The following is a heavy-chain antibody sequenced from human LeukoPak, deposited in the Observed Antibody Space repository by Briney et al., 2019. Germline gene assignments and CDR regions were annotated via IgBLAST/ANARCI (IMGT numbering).Heavy chain of an antibody. V-gene: IGHV1-18*01. CDR1: GYTFTSYG. CDR3: AREGIHDGVTVY. CDR2: ISAYNGNT. Sequence: ASVKVSCKASGYTFTSYGIRWVRQAPGQGLEWMGWISAYNGNTNYAQKLQGRVTMTTDTSTSTAYMELRSLRSDDTAVYSCAREGIHDGVTVYWGHGTLVTVSS. J-gene: IGHJ4*01. D-gene: IGHD4-17*01.